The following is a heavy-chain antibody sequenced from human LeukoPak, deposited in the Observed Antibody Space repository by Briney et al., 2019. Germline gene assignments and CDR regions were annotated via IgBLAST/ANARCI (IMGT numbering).Heavy chain of an antibody. V-gene: IGHV3-48*01. J-gene: IGHJ4*02. D-gene: IGHD5-12*01. CDR3: ATYSGYDRIFDY. Sequence: SGGSLRLSCAASGFTFSTYGMNWVRQAPGKGLEWISYISGSSSAINYADSVKGRFTISRDNAKNSLYLQMNNLRAEDTAVYYCATYSGYDRIFDYWGQGTLVTVSS. CDR2: ISGSSSAI. CDR1: GFTFSTYG.